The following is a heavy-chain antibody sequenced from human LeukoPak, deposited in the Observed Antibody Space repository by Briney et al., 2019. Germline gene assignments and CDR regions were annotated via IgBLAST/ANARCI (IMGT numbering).Heavy chain of an antibody. D-gene: IGHD3-10*01. CDR1: GGSISSSSYY. CDR3: ARRFGVLRRGVKRFDP. V-gene: IGHV4-39*01. J-gene: IGHJ5*02. CDR2: IYYSGST. Sequence: PSETLSLTCTVSGGSISSSSYYWGWIRQPPGKGLEWIGSIYYSGSTYYNPSLKSRVTISVDTSKNQLSLKLSSVTAADTAVYYCARRFGVLRRGVKRFDPWGQGTLVTVSS.